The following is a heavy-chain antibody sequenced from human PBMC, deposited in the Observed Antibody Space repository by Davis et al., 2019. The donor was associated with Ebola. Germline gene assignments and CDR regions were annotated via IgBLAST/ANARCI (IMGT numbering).Heavy chain of an antibody. Sequence: PSETLSLTCTVSGGSVSSGSHYWSWLRQPPGKGLEWIGCIYYTGSTNYNPSLKSRVTISVDTSKNQFSLKLSSVTAADTAVYYCATLITISGVLIGNWFDAWGQGTLVTVSS. D-gene: IGHD3-3*01. CDR3: ATLITISGVLIGNWFDA. V-gene: IGHV4-61*01. J-gene: IGHJ5*02. CDR2: IYYTGST. CDR1: GGSVSSGSHY.